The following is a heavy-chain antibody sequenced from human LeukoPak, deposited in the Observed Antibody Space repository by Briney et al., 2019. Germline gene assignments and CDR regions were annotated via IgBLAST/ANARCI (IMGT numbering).Heavy chain of an antibody. CDR2: IITSSSHI. CDR3: ARDYDEDY. Sequence: GGSLGLSLAAPGLPFITYRMNWVRPAQGKGLEWVSSIITSSSHIYYADSVKGRFTISRDNAKNSLYRQMHSLRAEDTAVYYCARDYDEDYWGQGTLVTVSS. J-gene: IGHJ4*02. D-gene: IGHD5-12*01. CDR1: GLPFITYR. V-gene: IGHV3-21*01.